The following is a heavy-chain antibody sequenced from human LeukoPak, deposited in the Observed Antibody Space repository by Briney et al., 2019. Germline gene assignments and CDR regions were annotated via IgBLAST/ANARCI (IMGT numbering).Heavy chain of an antibody. V-gene: IGHV1-69*04. J-gene: IGHJ4*01. Sequence: SVKVSCKASGGTFSSYAISWVRQAPGQGLEWMGRIIPILGIANYAQMFQGRVTITADKSTSTAYMELSSLRSEDTAVYYCARARKSWGRRNGIAVAVQPSDYWGQGTLVTVSS. CDR2: IIPILGIA. CDR1: GGTFSSYA. CDR3: ARARKSWGRRNGIAVAVQPSDY. D-gene: IGHD6-19*01.